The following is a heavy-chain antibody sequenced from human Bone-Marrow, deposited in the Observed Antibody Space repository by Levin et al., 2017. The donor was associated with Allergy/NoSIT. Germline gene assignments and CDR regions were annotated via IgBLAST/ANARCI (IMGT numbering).Heavy chain of an antibody. Sequence: HAGGSLRLSCAASGFTFSMYWMTWVRQAPGKGLEWVATIKQDGSEKFYADSVKGRIIISRDNRKNSLYLQMTSLRAEDAAVYYCVRDCSTTSCLSYFDNWGQGTLVTVSS. CDR1: GFTFSMYW. D-gene: IGHD2-2*01. CDR3: VRDCSTTSCLSYFDN. V-gene: IGHV3-7*04. CDR2: IKQDGSEK. J-gene: IGHJ4*02.